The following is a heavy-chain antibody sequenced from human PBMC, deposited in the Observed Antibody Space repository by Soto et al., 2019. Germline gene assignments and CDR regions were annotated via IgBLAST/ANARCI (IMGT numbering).Heavy chain of an antibody. J-gene: IGHJ4*01. V-gene: IGHV3-23*01. CDR3: AKGEDDYGDIDHFDS. D-gene: IGHD4-17*01. Sequence: GGSLRLSCAASGFSYGSFAMGWVRQAPGTGLESVAAITGSGGSTKYAESVRGRVTISRDNSKNTLYLHLNSLTAEDTALYFCAKGEDDYGDIDHFDSWGRGTLVTVSS. CDR1: GFSYGSFA. CDR2: ITGSGGST.